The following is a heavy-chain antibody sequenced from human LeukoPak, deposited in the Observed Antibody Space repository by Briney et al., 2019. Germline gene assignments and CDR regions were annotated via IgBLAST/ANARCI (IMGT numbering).Heavy chain of an antibody. CDR2: INHSGST. Sequence: PSETLSLTCAVYGGSFSGYYWSWIRQPPGKGLEWIGEINHSGSTNYNPSLKSRVTISVDTSKNQFSLKLSSVTAADTAVYYCARRRLRRTFDYWGQGTLVTVSS. V-gene: IGHV4-34*01. CDR1: GGSFSGYY. D-gene: IGHD5-12*01. J-gene: IGHJ4*02. CDR3: ARRRLRRTFDY.